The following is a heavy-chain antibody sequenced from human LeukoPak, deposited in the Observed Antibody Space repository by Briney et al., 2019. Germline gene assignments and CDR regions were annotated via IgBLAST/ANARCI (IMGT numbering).Heavy chain of an antibody. CDR1: GFTFHNNG. Sequence: GGSLRLSCAASGFTFHNNGMSWVRQAPGKGLEWVSAISGSSRSTYHAESVKGRFTISRDNSKNTLYLQMNSLRAEDTAVYYCANGRYDFWTLFDYWGQGTLVTVSS. CDR3: ANGRYDFWTLFDY. CDR2: ISGSSRST. V-gene: IGHV3-23*01. J-gene: IGHJ4*02. D-gene: IGHD3-3*01.